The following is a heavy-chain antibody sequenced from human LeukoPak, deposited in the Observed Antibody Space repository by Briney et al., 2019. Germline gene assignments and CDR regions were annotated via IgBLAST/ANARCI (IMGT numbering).Heavy chain of an antibody. CDR2: IYYSGST. CDR3: ASGYSYGCLYFDY. Sequence: SETLSLTCTVSGGSISSSSYYWGWIRQPPGKGLEWIGSIYYSGSTYYNPSLKSRVTISVDTSKNQFSLKLSSVTAADTAVYYCASGYSYGCLYFDYWGQGTLVTVSS. D-gene: IGHD5-18*01. CDR1: GGSISSSSYY. V-gene: IGHV4-39*01. J-gene: IGHJ4*02.